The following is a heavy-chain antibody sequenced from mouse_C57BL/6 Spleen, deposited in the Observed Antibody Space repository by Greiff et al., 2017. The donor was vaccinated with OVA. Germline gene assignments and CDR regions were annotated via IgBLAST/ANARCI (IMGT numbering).Heavy chain of an antibody. Sequence: VQLVESGGGLVKPGGSLKLSCAASGFTFSSYAMSWVRQTPEKRLEWVATISDGGSYTYYPDNVKGRFTISRDNAKNNLYLQMSHLKSEDTAMYYCAREPSYYGSSFDYWGQGTTLTVSS. D-gene: IGHD1-1*01. CDR1: GFTFSSYA. CDR3: AREPSYYGSSFDY. J-gene: IGHJ2*01. V-gene: IGHV5-4*01. CDR2: ISDGGSYT.